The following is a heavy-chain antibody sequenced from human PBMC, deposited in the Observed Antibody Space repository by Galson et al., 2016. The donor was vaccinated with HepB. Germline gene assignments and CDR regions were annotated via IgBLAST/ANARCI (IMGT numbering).Heavy chain of an antibody. J-gene: IGHJ6*02. Sequence: ETLSLTCTVSGGSIDSSRHYWGWIRQPPGKGLEWIGDIHHSGSSNYNPSLKSRVSMSVDKSKDHFSLKLTSVTAADTAMYFCARVGLSNALDVWGQGTTVTVSS. V-gene: IGHV4-61*05. CDR2: IHHSGSS. D-gene: IGHD3-16*01. CDR1: GGSIDSSRHY. CDR3: ARVGLSNALDV.